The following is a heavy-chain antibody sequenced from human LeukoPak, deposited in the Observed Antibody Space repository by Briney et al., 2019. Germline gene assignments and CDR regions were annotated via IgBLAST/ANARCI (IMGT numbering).Heavy chain of an antibody. CDR2: IIPIFGTA. D-gene: IGHD3-10*01. Sequence: GASVKASCKASGGTFSSYAISWVRQAPGQGLEWMGGIIPIFGTANYAQKFQGRVTITADESTSTAYKELSSLRSEDTAVYYCARLLKKGHYGSADYWGQGTLVTVSS. CDR1: GGTFSSYA. CDR3: ARLLKKGHYGSADY. V-gene: IGHV1-69*01. J-gene: IGHJ4*02.